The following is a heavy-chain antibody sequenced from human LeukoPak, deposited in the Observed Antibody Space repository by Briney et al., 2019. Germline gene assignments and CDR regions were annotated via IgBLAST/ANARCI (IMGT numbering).Heavy chain of an antibody. V-gene: IGHV4-34*01. CDR3: ARVPLLGTNYYDSSGYYDAFDI. J-gene: IGHJ3*02. D-gene: IGHD3-22*01. CDR2: INHSGST. Sequence: SETPSLTCAVYGGSFSGYYRSWIRQPPGKGLEWIGEINHSGSTNYNPSLKSRVTISVDTSKNQFSLKLSSVTAADTAVYYCARVPLLGTNYYDSSGYYDAFDIWGQGTMVTVSS. CDR1: GGSFSGYY.